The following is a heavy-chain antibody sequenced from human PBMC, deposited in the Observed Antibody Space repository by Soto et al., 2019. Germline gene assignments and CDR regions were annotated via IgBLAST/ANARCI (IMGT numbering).Heavy chain of an antibody. Sequence: SETLSLTCTVSGGSITNGYYYWTWVRQPPGKTLEWIGTIYHSGSPNYNPSLKIRVTMSVDTSKNQFSLILNSVTTADTAVYYCAGVEDGSRNYYNVGAFDIWGEGTLVT. CDR3: AGVEDGSRNYYNVGAFDI. CDR2: IYHSGSP. CDR1: GGSITNGYYY. D-gene: IGHD3-10*01. J-gene: IGHJ3*02. V-gene: IGHV4-61*01.